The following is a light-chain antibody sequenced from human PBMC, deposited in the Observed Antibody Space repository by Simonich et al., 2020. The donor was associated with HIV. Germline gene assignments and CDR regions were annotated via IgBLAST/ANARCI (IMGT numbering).Light chain of an antibody. CDR1: SSDVGGYNY. CDR3: SSYTSSSTWV. J-gene: IGLJ3*02. Sequence: QSALTQPASVSGSPGQSITISCTGTSSDVGGYNYVSWYQHNPGKAPKVMIYDVSKRPSGVSNRFSGSKSGNTASLTISGLQAEDEADYYCSSYTSSSTWVFGGGTKLTVL. CDR2: DVS. V-gene: IGLV2-14*03.